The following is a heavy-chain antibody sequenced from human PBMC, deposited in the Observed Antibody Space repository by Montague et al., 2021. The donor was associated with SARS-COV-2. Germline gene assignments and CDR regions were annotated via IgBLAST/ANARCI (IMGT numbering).Heavy chain of an antibody. CDR2: IDQGGAT. J-gene: IGHJ4*02. Sequence: SETLSLTCAVYGGSFNNYYCSWIRQAPGKGLYLIGEIDQGGATNYSPALRSRLILSVDTSKNQFSLKLTSVTAADTAVYLCARGITTAGKWGQGTLVTVSS. CDR3: ARGITTAGK. D-gene: IGHD1-1*01. V-gene: IGHV4-34*01. CDR1: GGSFNNYY.